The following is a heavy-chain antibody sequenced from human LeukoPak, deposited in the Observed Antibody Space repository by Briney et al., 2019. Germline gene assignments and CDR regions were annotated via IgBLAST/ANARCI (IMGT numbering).Heavy chain of an antibody. V-gene: IGHV4-59*10. D-gene: IGHD2-21*02. CDR2: IYTSGST. Sequence: SETLSLTCAVYGGSFSGYYWNWIRQPAGKGLEWIGRIYTSGSTNYNPSLKSRITISVDTSKNQFSLRLSSVTAADTAVYYCARTYCGGDCRGYYYSYYMDVWGKGTTVTISS. CDR3: ARTYCGGDCRGYYYSYYMDV. CDR1: GGSFSGYY. J-gene: IGHJ6*03.